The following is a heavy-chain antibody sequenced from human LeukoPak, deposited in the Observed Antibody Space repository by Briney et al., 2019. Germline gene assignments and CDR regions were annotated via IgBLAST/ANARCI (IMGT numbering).Heavy chain of an antibody. CDR2: INYSGNT. CDR3: ARSRGSSWPNYYYFDY. CDR1: GGSISSYY. V-gene: IGHV4-39*07. Sequence: SETLSLTCTVSGGSISSYYWSWIRQPPGKGLEWIGSINYSGNTYSKPSLKSRVTISVDTSENNFSMKLSSVTAADTAVYYCARSRGSSWPNYYYFDYWGQGTLVTVSS. J-gene: IGHJ4*02. D-gene: IGHD6-13*01.